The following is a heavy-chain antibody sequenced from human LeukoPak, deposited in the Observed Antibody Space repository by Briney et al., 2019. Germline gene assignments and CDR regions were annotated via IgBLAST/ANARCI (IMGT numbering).Heavy chain of an antibody. D-gene: IGHD3-10*01. CDR3: AGVFSGSRPFEL. CDR2: IYYRGTT. Sequence: PPETLSLTCTVSGGSINDYYWNWLRQPPGKGLEWIGFIYYRGTTNNNPSLKSRVTTSIDTSKKQFSLNLSSVTAADTAIYYCAGVFSGSRPFELWGQGILVTVSS. CDR1: GGSINDYY. V-gene: IGHV4-59*03. J-gene: IGHJ4*02.